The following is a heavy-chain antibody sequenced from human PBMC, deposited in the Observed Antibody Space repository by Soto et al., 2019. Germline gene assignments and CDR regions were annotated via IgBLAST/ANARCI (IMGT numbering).Heavy chain of an antibody. V-gene: IGHV3-30*18. D-gene: IGHD5-12*01. Sequence: SLRLSCAASGFTFSSYGMHWVRQAPGKGLEWVAVISYDGSNKYYADSVKGRFTISRDNSKNTLYLQMNSLRAEDTAVYYCAKDPRSDIVADYWGQGTLVTVSS. J-gene: IGHJ4*02. CDR3: AKDPRSDIVADY. CDR2: ISYDGSNK. CDR1: GFTFSSYG.